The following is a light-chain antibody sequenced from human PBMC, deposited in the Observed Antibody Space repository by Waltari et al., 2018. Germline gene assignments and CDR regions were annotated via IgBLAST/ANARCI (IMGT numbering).Light chain of an antibody. CDR2: YDS. CDR1: NIGAKS. Sequence: SYVLTQPPSVSVATGKTARIACGGNNIGAKSVHCYQERPGQAPVLIIYYDSVRPSGIPERFSGSNSGNTATLTISRVEAGDEADYYCQVWDYDTAHLVFGGGTTLTVV. CDR3: QVWDYDTAHLV. V-gene: IGLV3-21*04. J-gene: IGLJ3*02.